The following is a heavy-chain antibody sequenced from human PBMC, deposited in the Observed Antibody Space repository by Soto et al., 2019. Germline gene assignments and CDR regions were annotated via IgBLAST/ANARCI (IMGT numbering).Heavy chain of an antibody. Sequence: PGGSLRLSCAASGFTFSSYAMSWVRQAPGKGLEWVSAISGSGGSTYYADSVKGRFTISRDNSKNTLYLQMNSLRAEDTAVYYCAKTVERRVYYYYYGMDVWGQGTTVTVSS. CDR3: AKTVERRVYYYYYGMDV. D-gene: IGHD1-1*01. V-gene: IGHV3-23*01. J-gene: IGHJ6*02. CDR1: GFTFSSYA. CDR2: ISGSGGST.